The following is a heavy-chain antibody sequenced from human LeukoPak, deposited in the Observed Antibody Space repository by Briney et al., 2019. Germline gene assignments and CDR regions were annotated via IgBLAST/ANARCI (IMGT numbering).Heavy chain of an antibody. V-gene: IGHV4-34*01. J-gene: IGHJ4*02. CDR3: ARQASSWFPTRPKYYFDY. D-gene: IGHD6-13*01. Sequence: SETLSLTCAVYGGSFSGYYWSWIRQPPGKGLEWIGEINHSGSTNYNPSLKSRVTISVDTSKNQFSLKPSSVTAADTAVYYCARQASSWFPTRPKYYFDYWGQGTLVTVSS. CDR2: INHSGST. CDR1: GGSFSGYY.